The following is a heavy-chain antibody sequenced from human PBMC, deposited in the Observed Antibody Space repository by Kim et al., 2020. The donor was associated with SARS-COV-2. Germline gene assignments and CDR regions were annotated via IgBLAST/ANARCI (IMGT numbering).Heavy chain of an antibody. Sequence: YVDSVKGRFTISRDNAKNSLYLQMNSLRAADTAVYYCARDSDYGGNSAYWGQGTLVTVSS. J-gene: IGHJ4*02. D-gene: IGHD4-17*01. V-gene: IGHV3-7*01. CDR3: ARDSDYGGNSAY.